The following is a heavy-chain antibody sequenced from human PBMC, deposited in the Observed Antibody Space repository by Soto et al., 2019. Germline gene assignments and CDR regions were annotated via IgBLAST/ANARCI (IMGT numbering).Heavy chain of an antibody. CDR3: AREQDSYGPFDY. CDR2: ISYDGSNK. D-gene: IGHD5-18*01. CDR1: GFTFSSYA. Sequence: QVQLVESGGGVVQPGRSLRLSCAASGFTFSSYAMHWVRQAPGKGLGWVAGISYDGSNKYYADSVKGRFTISRDNSKNTLYLQMNSLRAEDTAVYYCAREQDSYGPFDYWGQGTLVTVSS. V-gene: IGHV3-30-3*01. J-gene: IGHJ4*02.